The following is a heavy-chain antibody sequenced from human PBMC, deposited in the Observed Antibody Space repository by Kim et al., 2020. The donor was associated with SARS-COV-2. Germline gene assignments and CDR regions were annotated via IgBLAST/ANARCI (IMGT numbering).Heavy chain of an antibody. V-gene: IGHV3-74*03. D-gene: IGHD3-16*01. CDR3: ARGGLPGALDY. CDR2: MNGDGSST. J-gene: IGHJ4*02. CDR1: GFTFSASW. Sequence: GGSLRLSCEASGFTFSASWMHWVRQTPGKGLVWVSQMNGDGSSTAYADSMKGRFNISRDNAKNTLYLQMNSLRVEDTAVYYCARGGLPGALDYWGQGTLVTVSS.